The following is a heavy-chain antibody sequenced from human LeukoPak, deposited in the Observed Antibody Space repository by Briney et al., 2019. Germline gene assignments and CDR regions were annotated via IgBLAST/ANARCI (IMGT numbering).Heavy chain of an antibody. J-gene: IGHJ3*02. Sequence: GGSLRLSCAASGFTFSSYNLHWVRQAPGKGLEWVAVISKDGGFKYYADSVKGRFTISRDNSKNTFYLQMNSLIIEDTAVYYCTREEYSSFWSMAGAFDIWGQGTMVTVSS. D-gene: IGHD6-19*01. CDR1: GFTFSSYN. CDR3: TREEYSSFWSMAGAFDI. V-gene: IGHV3-30*03. CDR2: ISKDGGFK.